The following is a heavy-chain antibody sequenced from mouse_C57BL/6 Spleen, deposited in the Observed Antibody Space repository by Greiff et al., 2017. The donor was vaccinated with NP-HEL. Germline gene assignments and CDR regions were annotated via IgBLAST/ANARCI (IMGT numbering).Heavy chain of an antibody. J-gene: IGHJ1*03. CDR1: GYTFTSYW. CDR2: IDPSDSYT. CDR3: ARRGITTVGGGYFDV. Sequence: QVQLQQPGAELVMPGASVKLSCKASGYTFTSYWMHWVKQRPGQGLEWIGEIDPSDSYTNYTHTFKGKSTLTVDKSSSTAYMQLSSQTSEDSAVYYGARRGITTVGGGYFDVWGTGTTDTVSS. D-gene: IGHD1-1*01. V-gene: IGHV1-69*01.